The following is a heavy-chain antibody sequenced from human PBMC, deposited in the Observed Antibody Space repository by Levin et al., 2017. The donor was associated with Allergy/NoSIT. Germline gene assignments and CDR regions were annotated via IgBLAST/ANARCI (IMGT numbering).Heavy chain of an antibody. V-gene: IGHV1-18*01. CDR1: GYTFTNYG. D-gene: IGHD3/OR15-3a*01. J-gene: IGHJ5*02. CDR3: ARDGVYDFRSPHYWGYYDL. Sequence: PGASVKVSCKASGYTFTNYGVSWVRQFPGQGLEWLGWISGYNGNTDYPQKLQGRVSLTMDTSTATVFMELRGLTSDDTAVYYCARDGVYDFRSPHYWGYYDLWGQGTLVTVSS. CDR2: ISGYNGNT.